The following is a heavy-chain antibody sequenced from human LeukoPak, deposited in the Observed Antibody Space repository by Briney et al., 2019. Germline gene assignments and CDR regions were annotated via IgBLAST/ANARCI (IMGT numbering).Heavy chain of an antibody. J-gene: IGHJ5*02. Sequence: GGSLRLSCAASGFTFSSYSMDWVRQAPGKGLEWVSSISSSSSYIYYADSVKGRFTISRDNAKNSLYLQMNSLRAEDTAVYYCARDEDRWFDPWGQGTLVTVSS. CDR1: GFTFSSYS. V-gene: IGHV3-21*01. CDR3: ARDEDRWFDP. CDR2: ISSSSSYI.